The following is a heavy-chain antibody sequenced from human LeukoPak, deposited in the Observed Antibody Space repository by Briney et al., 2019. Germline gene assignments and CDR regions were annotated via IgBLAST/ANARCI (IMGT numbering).Heavy chain of an antibody. CDR2: IKHDGSEK. V-gene: IGHV3-7*05. Sequence: PGGSLRLSCAASGVTFSSHWMSWVRQAPGKGLEWVANIKHDGSEKYYVDSVKGRFTISRDNAKNSLYLQMNSLRAEDTAVYYCAVYNWNSKRDLDYWGQGTLVTVSS. CDR3: AVYNWNSKRDLDY. D-gene: IGHD1-7*01. CDR1: GVTFSSHW. J-gene: IGHJ4*02.